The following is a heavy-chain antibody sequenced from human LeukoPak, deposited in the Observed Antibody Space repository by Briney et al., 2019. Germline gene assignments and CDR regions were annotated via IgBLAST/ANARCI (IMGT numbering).Heavy chain of an antibody. J-gene: IGHJ4*02. CDR3: ARGGRYGYLDY. CDR1: GFTFSSYS. Sequence: GGSLRLSCAASGFTFSSYSMNWVRRAPGKGLEWVSSISSSSSYIYYADSVKGRFTISRDNAKNSLYLQMNSLRAEDTALYHCARGGRYGYLDYWGQGTLVTVSS. CDR2: ISSSSSYI. D-gene: IGHD3-16*01. V-gene: IGHV3-21*04.